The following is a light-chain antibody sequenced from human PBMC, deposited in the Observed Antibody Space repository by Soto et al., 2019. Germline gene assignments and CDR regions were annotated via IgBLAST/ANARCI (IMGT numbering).Light chain of an antibody. CDR2: EAS. CDR1: QRTSDS. Sequence: DIQMTQSPSTLSASVGDRVTITCRASQRTSDSLAWYQQKPGKAPKLMINEASSLKSGVPSRFSGSRSGTEYTLTISSLHPDDFATYYCQPYNCYWTFCQGTKVEIK. V-gene: IGKV1-5*03. J-gene: IGKJ1*01. CDR3: QPYNCYWT.